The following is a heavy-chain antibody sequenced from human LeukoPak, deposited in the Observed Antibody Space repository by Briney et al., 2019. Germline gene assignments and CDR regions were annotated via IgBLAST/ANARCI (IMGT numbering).Heavy chain of an antibody. CDR1: GFAFNFYA. CDR3: AKDRIESPYYFDY. CDR2: ISDSGSST. J-gene: IGHJ4*02. Sequence: PGGSLRLSCAASGFAFNFYAMSWVRQAPGKGLEWVSGISDSGSSTYYADSVKGRFTISRDNSKNTLHMEMNSLRAEDTAVYYCAKDRIESPYYFDYWGQGTLVSVSS. V-gene: IGHV3-23*01. D-gene: IGHD3-16*02.